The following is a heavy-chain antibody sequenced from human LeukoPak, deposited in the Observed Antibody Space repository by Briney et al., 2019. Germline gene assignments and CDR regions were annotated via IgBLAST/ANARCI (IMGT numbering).Heavy chain of an antibody. V-gene: IGHV3-48*03. CDR1: GFTFSSYE. J-gene: IGHJ5*02. Sequence: GGSLRLSCAASGFTFSSYEMNWVRQAPGKGLEWVSYISSSGSTIYYADSVKGRFTISRDNAKNSLYLQMNSLRAEDTAVYYCAREGVAAAMRYANWFDPWGQGTLVTVSS. CDR2: ISSSGSTI. D-gene: IGHD2-2*01. CDR3: AREGVAAAMRYANWFDP.